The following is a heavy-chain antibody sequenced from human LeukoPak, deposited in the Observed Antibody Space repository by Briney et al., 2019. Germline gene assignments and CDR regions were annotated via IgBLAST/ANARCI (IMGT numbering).Heavy chain of an antibody. J-gene: IGHJ4*02. CDR3: ARDPSGSRSGWYHFDY. D-gene: IGHD6-19*01. Sequence: GGSLRLSCAASGFTFSNSAMSGVRQTPGKGLDWVSGISVSGATTYYANSVKGRFTISRDNSKNTLNLQMNSLRAEDTAVYYCARDPSGSRSGWYHFDYWGQGSLVTVSS. CDR2: ISVSGATT. CDR1: GFTFSNSA. V-gene: IGHV3-23*01.